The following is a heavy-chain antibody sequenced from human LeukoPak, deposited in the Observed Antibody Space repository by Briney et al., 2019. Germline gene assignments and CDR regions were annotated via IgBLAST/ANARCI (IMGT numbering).Heavy chain of an antibody. CDR1: GFTVSSSY. CDR3: ARSFFQWNYGSCLDS. J-gene: IGHJ4*02. CDR2: IAHDGSNK. D-gene: IGHD1-7*01. V-gene: IGHV3-30*03. Sequence: GGSLRLSCAASGFTVSSSYMSWVRQAPGKGLEWVALIAHDGSNKYYADSVKGRFTISRDNSRSILYLQMNSLRPEDTAVYSCARSFFQWNYGSCLDSWGQGTLVTVSS.